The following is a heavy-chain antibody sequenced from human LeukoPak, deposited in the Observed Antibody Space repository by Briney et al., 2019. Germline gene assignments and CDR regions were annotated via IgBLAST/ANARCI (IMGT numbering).Heavy chain of an antibody. J-gene: IGHJ4*02. CDR2: IFYSGST. Sequence: SETLSLTCTDSGGSISSGGYYWSWIRQHPGKGLEWIGYIFYSGSTYYNPSLRSRVTISVDTSKNQFSLKLSSVTAADTAVYYCARVRYFDWLLIDYWGQGTLVTVSS. CDR3: ARVRYFDWLLIDY. CDR1: GGSISSGGYY. D-gene: IGHD3-9*01. V-gene: IGHV4-31*03.